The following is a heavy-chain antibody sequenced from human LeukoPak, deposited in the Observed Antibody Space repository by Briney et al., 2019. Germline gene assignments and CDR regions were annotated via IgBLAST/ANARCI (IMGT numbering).Heavy chain of an antibody. V-gene: IGHV4-4*07. CDR2: IYTSGIT. CDR1: GGSISIYY. J-gene: IGHJ4*02. D-gene: IGHD7-27*01. Sequence: PSETLSLTCTVSGGSISIYYWSWIRQPAGKGLEWIGRIYTSGITNYNPSLKSRVTISADTSQNQFSLKLSSVTAADTAVYYCASRKLGNDYWGQGTLVTVSS. CDR3: ASRKLGNDY.